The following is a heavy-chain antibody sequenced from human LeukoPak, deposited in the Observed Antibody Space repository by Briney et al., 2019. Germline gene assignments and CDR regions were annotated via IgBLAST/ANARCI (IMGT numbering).Heavy chain of an antibody. CDR3: ARDFGPYSRAEYFQH. CDR2: IKQDGSEK. J-gene: IGHJ1*01. CDR1: GFTFSSYW. D-gene: IGHD4-11*01. Sequence: GGSLRLSCAASGFTFSSYWMSWVRQAPGKGLEWVANIKQDGSEKYYVDSVKGRFTISRDNAENSLYLQMNSLRAEDTAVYYCARDFGPYSRAEYFQHWGQGTLVTVSS. V-gene: IGHV3-7*01.